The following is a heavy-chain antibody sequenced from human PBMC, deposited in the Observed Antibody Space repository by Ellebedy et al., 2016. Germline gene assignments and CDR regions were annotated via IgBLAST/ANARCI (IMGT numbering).Heavy chain of an antibody. CDR2: ISSSSSYT. CDR1: GFTFSDYY. V-gene: IGHV3-11*03. D-gene: IGHD4-17*01. Sequence: GESLKISCAASGFTFSDYYMSWIRQAPGKGLEWVSYISSSSSYTNYADSVKGRFTISRDNAKSSLYLQMNSLRAEDTAVYYCATPYAYGDYEFPHPYYYYYYMDVWGKGTTVTVSS. J-gene: IGHJ6*03. CDR3: ATPYAYGDYEFPHPYYYYYYMDV.